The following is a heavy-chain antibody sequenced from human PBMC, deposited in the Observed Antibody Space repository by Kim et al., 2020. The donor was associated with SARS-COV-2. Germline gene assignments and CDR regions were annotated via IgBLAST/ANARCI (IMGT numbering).Heavy chain of an antibody. CDR2: FDPEDGET. D-gene: IGHD3-22*01. J-gene: IGHJ4*02. V-gene: IGHV1-24*01. Sequence: ASVKVSCKVSGYTLTELSMHWVRQAPGKGLEWMGGFDPEDGETIYAQNFQGRVTLTEDTSTDTAYMDLSSLRSEDTAVYYCATALVGERYYYDNSAVDYWGQGTLVTVSS. CDR1: GYTLTELS. CDR3: ATALVGERYYYDNSAVDY.